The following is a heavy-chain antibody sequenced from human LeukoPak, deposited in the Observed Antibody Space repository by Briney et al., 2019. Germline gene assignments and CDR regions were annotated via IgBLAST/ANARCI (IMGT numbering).Heavy chain of an antibody. J-gene: IGHJ4*02. Sequence: KTSETLSLTCAVYGGSFSGYYWSWIRQPPGKGLEWIGEINHSGSTNYNPSLKSRVTISVDTSKNQFSLKLSSVTAADTAVYYCAGNPGSRGYWGQGTLVTVPS. D-gene: IGHD3-10*01. CDR3: AGNPGSRGY. V-gene: IGHV4-34*01. CDR2: INHSGST. CDR1: GGSFSGYY.